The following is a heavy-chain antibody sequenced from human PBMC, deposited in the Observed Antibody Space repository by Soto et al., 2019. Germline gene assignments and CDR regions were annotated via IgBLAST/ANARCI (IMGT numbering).Heavy chain of an antibody. J-gene: IGHJ4*02. V-gene: IGHV4-61*01. CDR2: IYYSGST. CDR1: GGSVSSGSNY. Sequence: QVQLQESGPGLVKPSETLSLTCTVSGGSVSSGSNYWSWIRQPPGKGLEWIGYIYYSGSTNCNPSLKSRVTISVDTSKNQFSLKLSSVTAADTAVYYCARLNPRRYFDYWGQGTLVTVSS. CDR3: ARLNPRRYFDY.